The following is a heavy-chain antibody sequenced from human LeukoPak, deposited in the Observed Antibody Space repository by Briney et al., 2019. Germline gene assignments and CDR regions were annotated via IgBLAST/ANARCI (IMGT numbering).Heavy chain of an antibody. J-gene: IGHJ6*03. V-gene: IGHV4-59*01. D-gene: IGHD2/OR15-2a*01. CDR2: IYYSGST. CDR1: GGSFSGYY. CDR3: ARASFGDPGYMDV. Sequence: SETLSLTCAVYGGSFSGYYWSWIRQPPGKGLEWIGYIYYSGSTNYTPSLKSRVTISVDTSKNQFSLKLSSVTAADTAVYYCARASFGDPGYMDVWGKGTTVTISS.